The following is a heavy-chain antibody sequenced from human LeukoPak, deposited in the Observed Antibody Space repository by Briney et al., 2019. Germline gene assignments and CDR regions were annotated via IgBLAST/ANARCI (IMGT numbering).Heavy chain of an antibody. J-gene: IGHJ4*02. Sequence: ASVKVSCKASGYTFTSYYMHWVRQAPGQGLEWMGIINPSGGSTSYAQKFQGRVTMTRDTSTSTVYMELSSLRSEDTAVYYCARVPVNDYGDYVLDYWGQGTLVTVSS. CDR2: INPSGGST. CDR1: GYTFTSYY. V-gene: IGHV1-46*01. D-gene: IGHD4-17*01. CDR3: ARVPVNDYGDYVLDY.